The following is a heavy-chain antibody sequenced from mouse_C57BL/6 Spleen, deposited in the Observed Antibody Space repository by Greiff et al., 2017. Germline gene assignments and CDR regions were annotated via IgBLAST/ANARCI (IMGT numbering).Heavy chain of an antibody. V-gene: IGHV1-52*01. CDR3: AREGDWDDNFDY. Sequence: QVQLQQPGAELVRPGSSVKLSCKASGYTFTSYWMHWVKQRPIQGLEWIGNIDPSDSETHYNQKFKDKATLTVDKSASTAYMQLSSLTSEDSAVYYCAREGDWDDNFDYWGQGTTLTVSS. CDR1: GYTFTSYW. CDR2: IDPSDSET. J-gene: IGHJ2*01. D-gene: IGHD4-1*01.